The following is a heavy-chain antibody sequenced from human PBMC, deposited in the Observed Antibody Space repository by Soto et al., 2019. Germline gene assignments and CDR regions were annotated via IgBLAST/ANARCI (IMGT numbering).Heavy chain of an antibody. V-gene: IGHV3-21*01. D-gene: IGHD3-3*01. CDR1: GFTFSSYS. J-gene: IGHJ6*03. CDR2: ISSSSSYI. Sequence: EVQLVESGGGLVKPGGSLRLSCAASGFTFSSYSMNWVRQAPGKGLEWVSSISSSSSYIYYADSVKGRFTISGDNAKNSLYLQMNSLRAEDTAVYYCASGWRLYDFWSGALFPGKVWLMDVWGKGTTVTVSS. CDR3: ASGWRLYDFWSGALFPGKVWLMDV.